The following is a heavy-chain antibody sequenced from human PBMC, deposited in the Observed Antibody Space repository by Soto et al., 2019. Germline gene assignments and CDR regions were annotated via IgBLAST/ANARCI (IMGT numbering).Heavy chain of an antibody. J-gene: IGHJ6*03. CDR1: GYSFTSYW. D-gene: IGHD3-3*01. CDR2: IYPGDSDT. V-gene: IGHV5-51*01. Sequence: GESLKISCKGSGYSFTSYWIGWVRQMPGKGLEWMGIIYPGDSDTRYSPSFQGQVTISADKSISTAHLQWSSLKASDTAMYYCARQITIFGVAYYMDVWGKGTTVTVSS. CDR3: ARQITIFGVAYYMDV.